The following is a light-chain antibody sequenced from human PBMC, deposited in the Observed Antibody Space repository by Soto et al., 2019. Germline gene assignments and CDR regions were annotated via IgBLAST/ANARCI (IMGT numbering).Light chain of an antibody. CDR1: SSDIGSYHL. J-gene: IGLJ1*01. V-gene: IGLV2-23*02. Sequence: QSALTQPASLSGSPGQSITISCTGTSSDIGSYHLVSWYQHQSGKAPKLIIYKVSQWPSGVSDRFSASKSGNTASLTISGLQAEDEAIYYCCSYAGRIWGYVFGTGPKATAL. CDR3: CSYAGRIWGYV. CDR2: KVS.